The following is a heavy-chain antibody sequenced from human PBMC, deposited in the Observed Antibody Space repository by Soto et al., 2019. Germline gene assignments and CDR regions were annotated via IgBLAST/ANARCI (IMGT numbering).Heavy chain of an antibody. CDR2: TSFSGYT. D-gene: IGHD3-22*01. Sequence: QVQLQESGPGLVKPSQTLSLTCSVSGGSVSSDDYYWSWIRQPPGKALEWIGYTSFSGYTSYTPSLKSRVTISVDMSKSQFSLRLTSVTAADTAIYYCVRGGNPYHYATSGPGTFDKWGQGTLVSVSS. CDR1: GGSVSSDDYY. CDR3: VRGGNPYHYATSGPGTFDK. V-gene: IGHV4-30-4*01. J-gene: IGHJ4*02.